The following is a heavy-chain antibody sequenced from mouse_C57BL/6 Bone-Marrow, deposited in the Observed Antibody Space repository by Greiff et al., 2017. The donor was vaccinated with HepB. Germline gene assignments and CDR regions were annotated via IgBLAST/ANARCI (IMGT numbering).Heavy chain of an antibody. D-gene: IGHD3-3*01. CDR1: GFTFSDYY. V-gene: IGHV5-12*01. J-gene: IGHJ2*01. CDR3: ARHRVYLDY. Sequence: DVQLVESGGGLVQPGGSLKLSCAASGFTFSDYYMYWVRQTPEKRLEWVAYISNGGGSNYYPDTVKGRFTISRDNAKNTLYLQMSRLKSEDTAMYYCARHRVYLDYWGQGTTLTVSS. CDR2: ISNGGGSN.